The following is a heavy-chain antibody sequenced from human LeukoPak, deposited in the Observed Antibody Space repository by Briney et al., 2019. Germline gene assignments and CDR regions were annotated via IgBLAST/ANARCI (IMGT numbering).Heavy chain of an antibody. CDR1: GGSISSGGYY. Sequence: PSETLSLTCTVSGGSISSGGYYWSWIRQHPGKGLEWIGYIYYSGSTYYNPSLKSRVTISVDTSKNQFSLKLSSVTAADTAVYYCARGSRDYIGDDAFDYWGQGTLVTVSS. J-gene: IGHJ4*02. V-gene: IGHV4-31*03. D-gene: IGHD4-11*01. CDR2: IYYSGST. CDR3: ARGSRDYIGDDAFDY.